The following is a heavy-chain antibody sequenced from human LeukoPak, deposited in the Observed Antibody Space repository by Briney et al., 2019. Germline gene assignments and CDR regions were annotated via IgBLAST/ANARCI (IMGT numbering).Heavy chain of an antibody. CDR1: GYAFIGYY. V-gene: IGHV1-2*02. J-gene: IGHJ5*02. Sequence: ASVKVSCTASGYAFIGYYMHWVRQAPGQGLEWMGWINPSTGATKSAQNFQGRITMTRDTSINTVYMGLSRLTSDDTAIYYCARRPPYYGSGTSNWFDPWGQGTLVIVSS. D-gene: IGHD3-10*01. CDR2: INPSTGAT. CDR3: ARRPPYYGSGTSNWFDP.